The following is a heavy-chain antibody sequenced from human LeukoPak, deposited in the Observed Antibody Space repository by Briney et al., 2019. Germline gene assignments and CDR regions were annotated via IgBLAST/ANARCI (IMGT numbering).Heavy chain of an antibody. CDR1: GGSISSSSYY. J-gene: IGHJ4*02. D-gene: IGHD3-22*01. CDR2: IYYSGST. Sequence: SETLSLNCTVSGGSISSSSYYWGWIRQPPGKGLEWIGSIYYSGSTYYNPSLKSRVTISVDTSKNQFSLKLSSVTAADTAVYYCARDYYDSSGYYAPLFDYWGQGTLVTVSS. V-gene: IGHV4-39*01. CDR3: ARDYYDSSGYYAPLFDY.